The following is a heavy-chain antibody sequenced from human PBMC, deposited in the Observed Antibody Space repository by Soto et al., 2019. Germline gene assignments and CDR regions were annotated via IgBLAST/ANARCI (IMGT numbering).Heavy chain of an antibody. J-gene: IGHJ6*02. V-gene: IGHV3-74*01. CDR1: GITFSNTW. CDR2: INSDGTTT. D-gene: IGHD6-6*01. CDR3: TTDGSSAQYV. Sequence: GGSLRLSCAASGITFSNTWMHWVRQVPGKGLVWVAYINSDGTTTTYADSVRGRFTISRDNAKNTVYLQMNSLRAEDTALYYCTTDGSSAQYVWGQGIAVTVSS.